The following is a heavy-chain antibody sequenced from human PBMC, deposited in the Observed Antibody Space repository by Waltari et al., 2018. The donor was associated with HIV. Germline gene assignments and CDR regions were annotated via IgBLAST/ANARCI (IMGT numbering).Heavy chain of an antibody. D-gene: IGHD6-13*01. CDR1: GFTFSDYS. CDR2: ISSSGSFI. Sequence: EVQLVDSGGGVVKPGGSPRLSCAASGFTFSDYSMNWVRQSPGKGLEWVSSISSSGSFIYYADSVKGRFTISRDNAQNSMYLQMNNLRADDSAMYYCARDSRGTSWSLNWFDPWGQGTLVTVSS. CDR3: ARDSRGTSWSLNWFDP. V-gene: IGHV3-21*02. J-gene: IGHJ5*02.